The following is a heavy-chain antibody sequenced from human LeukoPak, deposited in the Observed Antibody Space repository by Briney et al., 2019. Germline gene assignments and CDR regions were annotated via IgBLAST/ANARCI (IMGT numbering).Heavy chain of an antibody. CDR3: ARVRCSSTSCYARPPYYFDY. Sequence: SETLSLTCTVSGGSISSYYWSWIRQPPGKGLEWIGYIYYSGSTNYNPSLKSRVTISVDTSKNQFSLKLSSVTAADTAVYYCARVRCSSTSCYARPPYYFDYWGQGTLVTVSS. D-gene: IGHD2-2*01. CDR1: GGSISSYY. CDR2: IYYSGST. V-gene: IGHV4-59*01. J-gene: IGHJ4*02.